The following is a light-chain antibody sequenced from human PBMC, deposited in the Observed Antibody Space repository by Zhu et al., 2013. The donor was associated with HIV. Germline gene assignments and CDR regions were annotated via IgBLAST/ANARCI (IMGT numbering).Light chain of an antibody. Sequence: EIVLTQSPGTLSLSPGERATLSCRASHSVRNNYLAWYQQKPGQAPRLVVYGASSRATGIPDRFSGSGSGTDFALTINRLEPEDFAVYYCQQRSNWPLLTFGGGTKVEIK. CDR2: GAS. V-gene: IGKV3D-20*02. J-gene: IGKJ4*01. CDR1: HSVRNNY. CDR3: QQRSNWPLLT.